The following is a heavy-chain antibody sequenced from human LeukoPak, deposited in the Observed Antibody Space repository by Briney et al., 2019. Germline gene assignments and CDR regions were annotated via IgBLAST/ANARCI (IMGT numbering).Heavy chain of an antibody. V-gene: IGHV3-7*03. J-gene: IGHJ4*02. Sequence: GGSPRLSCVSSGFSFSNYAMSWVRQAPGKGLEWVANIKQDGSERYYVDSVKGRFTLSRDNAKDSLYLQMNSLRAEDTAVYYCARDRWSYDPQGGFDCWGQGTLVTVSS. CDR3: ARDRWSYDPQGGFDC. CDR2: IKQDGSER. D-gene: IGHD3-22*01. CDR1: GFSFSNYA.